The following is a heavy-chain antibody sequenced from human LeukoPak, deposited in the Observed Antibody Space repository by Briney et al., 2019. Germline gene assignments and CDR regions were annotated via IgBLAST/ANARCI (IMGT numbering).Heavy chain of an antibody. CDR2: IIPIFGTA. D-gene: IGHD6-13*01. CDR3: ASCIAAAGYNWFDP. Sequence: ASVKVSCKASGGTFSSYAISWVRQAPGQGLEWMGGIIPIFGTANYAQKFQGRVTITADESTSTAYMELSSLRSEDTAVYYCASCIAAAGYNWFDPWGQGTLVTVSS. J-gene: IGHJ5*02. CDR1: GGTFSSYA. V-gene: IGHV1-69*13.